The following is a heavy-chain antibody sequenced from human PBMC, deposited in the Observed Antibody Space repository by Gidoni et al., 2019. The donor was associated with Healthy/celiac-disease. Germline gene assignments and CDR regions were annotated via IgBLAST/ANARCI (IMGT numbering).Heavy chain of an antibody. J-gene: IGHJ4*02. Sequence: EVQLVESGGGLVKPGGSLRLSCAASGFTFSSYSMNWVRQAPGKGLEWVSSISSSSSYIYYADSVKGRFTISRDNAKNSLYLQMNSLRAEDTAVYYCARLSGSYSGVPDYWGQGTLVTVSS. CDR3: ARLSGSYSGVPDY. D-gene: IGHD1-26*01. CDR2: ISSSSSYI. CDR1: GFTFSSYS. V-gene: IGHV3-21*01.